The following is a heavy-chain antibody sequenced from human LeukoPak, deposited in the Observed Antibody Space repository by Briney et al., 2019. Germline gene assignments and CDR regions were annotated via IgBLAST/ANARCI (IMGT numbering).Heavy chain of an antibody. J-gene: IGHJ4*02. V-gene: IGHV4-30-4*01. CDR1: GVSISNGDYY. Sequence: SETLSLTCTVSGVSISNGDYYWSCIRQPPGKGLECIGYIYYIGIIYYNPSLKSRLTISIDTPKNQFSLKLRSVTAADTAIYYCVREIQRFTATPGDFWGQGTLVTVSS. CDR3: VREIQRFTATPGDF. CDR2: IYYIGII. D-gene: IGHD2-15*01.